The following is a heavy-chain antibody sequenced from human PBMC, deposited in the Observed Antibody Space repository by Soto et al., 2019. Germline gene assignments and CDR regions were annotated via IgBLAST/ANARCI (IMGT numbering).Heavy chain of an antibody. CDR1: GDSLTDLS. J-gene: IGHJ4*02. V-gene: IGHV1-24*01. CDR2: FGPEDSDT. CDR3: VAGLFDYVWGNYPPQY. Sequence: QVQLVQSGAEVEKPGASVKVSCKVSGDSLTDLSMHWVRQTPGKGLEWMGGFGPEDSDTIYPQKFQGRVTVTEDTSTETAYMELRNLRSEDTAVYFWVAGLFDYVWGNYPPQYWGQGTLVTVSS. D-gene: IGHD3-16*02.